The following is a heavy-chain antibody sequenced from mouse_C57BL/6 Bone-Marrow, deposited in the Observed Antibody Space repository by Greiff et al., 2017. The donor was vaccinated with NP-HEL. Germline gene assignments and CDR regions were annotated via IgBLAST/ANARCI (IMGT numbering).Heavy chain of an antibody. V-gene: IGHV1-75*01. D-gene: IGHD2-5*01. CDR3: ARGEVYYSNFYWYFDV. CDR1: GYTFTDYY. Sequence: VKLMESGPELVKPGASVKISCKASGYTFTDYYINWVKQRPGQGLEWIGWIFPGSGSTYYNEKFKGKATLTVDKSSSTAYMLLSSLTSEDSAVYFCARGEVYYSNFYWYFDVWGTGTTVTVSS. J-gene: IGHJ1*03. CDR2: IFPGSGST.